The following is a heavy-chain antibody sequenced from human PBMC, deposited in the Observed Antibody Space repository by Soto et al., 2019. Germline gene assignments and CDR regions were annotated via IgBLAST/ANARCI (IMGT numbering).Heavy chain of an antibody. D-gene: IGHD6-13*01. Sequence: GALRVSCADSLFTFSSYAMSWVRQAPGKGLEWVSAISGSGGSTYYADSVKGRFTISRDNSKNTLYLQMNSLRAEDTAVYYCAKGLRLRAAGTLVDYWGQGTLVTVSS. V-gene: IGHV3-23*01. CDR3: AKGLRLRAAGTLVDY. CDR1: LFTFSSYA. J-gene: IGHJ4*02. CDR2: ISGSGGST.